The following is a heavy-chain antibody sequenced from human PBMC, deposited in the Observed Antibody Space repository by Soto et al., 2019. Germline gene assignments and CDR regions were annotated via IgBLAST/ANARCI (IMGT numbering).Heavy chain of an antibody. CDR1: GYTFTSYD. Sequence: QVQLVQSGAEVKKPGASVKVSCKASGYTFTSYDINWVRQATVQSLECMGWMNPNSGNTGYAQKFQGRVTMTRNTSISTDYMELRSLRSEDTAVYYCARGEKAAQYYYYYYDMDVWGKGTTVTVSS. V-gene: IGHV1-8*01. D-gene: IGHD2-15*01. CDR2: MNPNSGNT. J-gene: IGHJ6*03. CDR3: ARGEKAAQYYYYYYDMDV.